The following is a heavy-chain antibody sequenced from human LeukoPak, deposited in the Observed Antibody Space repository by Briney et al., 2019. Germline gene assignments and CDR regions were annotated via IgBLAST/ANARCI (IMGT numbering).Heavy chain of an antibody. V-gene: IGHV3-74*01. CDR1: RFTFSTYW. D-gene: IGHD3-10*01. CDR2: INSDGSST. Sequence: GGSLRLSCAASRFTFSTYWMHWVRQAPGKGLVWVSRINSDGSSTGYADSVKGRFTISRDNAKNTLYLQMNSLRAEDTAVYYCARGDLWFGELFDYYYMDVWGKGTTVTVSS. J-gene: IGHJ6*03. CDR3: ARGDLWFGELFDYYYMDV.